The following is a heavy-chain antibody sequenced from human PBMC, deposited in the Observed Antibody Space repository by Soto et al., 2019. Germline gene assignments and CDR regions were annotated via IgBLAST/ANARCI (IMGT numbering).Heavy chain of an antibody. D-gene: IGHD5-18*01. V-gene: IGHV3-30*03. CDR3: ARDSSQGYSYVGYGMDV. CDR2: ISYDGSNK. J-gene: IGHJ6*02. Sequence: GGSLRLSCAASGFTFSSYGMHWVRQAPGRGLEWVAVISYDGSNKYYADSVKGRFTISRDNSKNTLYLQMNSLRAEDTAVYYCARDSSQGYSYVGYGMDVWGQGTTVTVSS. CDR1: GFTFSSYG.